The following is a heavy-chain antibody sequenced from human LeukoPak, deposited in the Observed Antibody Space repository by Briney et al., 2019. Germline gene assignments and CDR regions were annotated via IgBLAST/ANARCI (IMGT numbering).Heavy chain of an antibody. CDR3: ARSVARGQFDP. CDR1: GYTFTSYD. V-gene: IGHV1-8*03. J-gene: IGHJ5*02. D-gene: IGHD2-21*01. Sequence: ASVKVSCKASGYTFTSYDINWVRQATGQGLEWMGWMNPNSGNTGYAQKFQGRVTITRNTSISTAYMELSSLRSEDTTVYYCARSVARGQFDPWGQGTLVTVSS. CDR2: MNPNSGNT.